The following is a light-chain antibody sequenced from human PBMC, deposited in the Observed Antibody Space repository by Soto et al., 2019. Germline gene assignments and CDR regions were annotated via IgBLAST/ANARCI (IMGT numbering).Light chain of an antibody. CDR1: QSLLYRDGRTY. CDR2: DVS. J-gene: IGKJ1*01. Sequence: EIVLTQTPLSLSVTPGQAASISCKSTQSLLYRDGRTYFYWYLQKPGQPPQLLIYDVSHRFSGVPDRFSGIASGTDFTLKISRVEAEDIGIYYCMQTVKFPWTFGQGTKVEIK. V-gene: IGKV2D-29*01. CDR3: MQTVKFPWT.